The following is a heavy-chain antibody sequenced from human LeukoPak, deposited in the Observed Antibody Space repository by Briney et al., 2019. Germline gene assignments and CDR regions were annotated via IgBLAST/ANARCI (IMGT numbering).Heavy chain of an antibody. CDR2: SSM. Sequence: PGGSLRLSCAAAGFNFARSEMNWVRQAPGKGLEWISSSSMYYADSVKGRFTISRENAKQTLYLQMNSLRPEDTAVYYCAGAGDKGTANWYFDLWGRGTLVTVSS. D-gene: IGHD2-21*01. CDR1: GFNFARSE. CDR3: AGAGDKGTANWYFDL. V-gene: IGHV3-48*03. J-gene: IGHJ2*01.